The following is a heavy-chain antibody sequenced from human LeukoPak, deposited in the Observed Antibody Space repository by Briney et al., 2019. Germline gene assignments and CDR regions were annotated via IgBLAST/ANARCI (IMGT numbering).Heavy chain of an antibody. V-gene: IGHV3-23*01. Sequence: GGSLRLSRAASGFPFSTYAMSWVRQAPGKGLEWVSSIRGSDGSTYYADSVKGRFAISRDNSKNTLYLQMNSLRAEDTAVYYCAKDVYGDYGGLDYWGQGTLVTVSS. CDR3: AKDVYGDYGGLDY. CDR2: IRGSDGST. CDR1: GFPFSTYA. D-gene: IGHD4-17*01. J-gene: IGHJ4*02.